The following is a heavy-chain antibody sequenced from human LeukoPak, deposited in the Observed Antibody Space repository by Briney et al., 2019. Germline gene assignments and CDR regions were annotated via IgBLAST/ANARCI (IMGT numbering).Heavy chain of an antibody. V-gene: IGHV3-66*01. CDR1: GFTVSSNY. J-gene: IGHJ6*02. CDR3: ARAVQSGGGYYYYGMDV. CDR2: IYSGGST. Sequence: GGSLRLSCAASGFTVSSNYMSWVRQAPGKGLEWVSVIYSGGSTYYADSVKGRFTISRDNSKNTLYLQMNSLRAEDTAVYYCARAVQSGGGYYYYGMDVWGQETTVTVSS. D-gene: IGHD2-15*01.